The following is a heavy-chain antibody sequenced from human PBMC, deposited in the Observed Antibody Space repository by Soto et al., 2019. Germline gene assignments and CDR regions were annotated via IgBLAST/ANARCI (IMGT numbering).Heavy chain of an antibody. V-gene: IGHV4-61*01. D-gene: IGHD3-22*01. CDR3: ARMNYYDTSGYPFDY. Sequence: PSETLSLTCTVSGGSISSSSYYWSWIRQPPGKGLEWIGYIYFRGTTNYNPSLKSRVTMSADTSKSQFSLKLNSVTAADTAVYYCARMNYYDTSGYPFDYWGQGMMVTVSS. J-gene: IGHJ4*02. CDR1: GGSISSSSYY. CDR2: IYFRGTT.